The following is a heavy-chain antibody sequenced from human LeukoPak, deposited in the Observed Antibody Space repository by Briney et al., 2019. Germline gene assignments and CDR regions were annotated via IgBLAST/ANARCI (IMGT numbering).Heavy chain of an antibody. CDR2: ISSSSSYI. D-gene: IGHD4-17*01. J-gene: IGHJ5*02. V-gene: IGHV3-21*04. CDR3: AKLDYGDYH. Sequence: GGSLRLSCAASGFTFSSYSMNWVRQAPGKGLEWVSSISSSSSYIYYADSVKGRFTISRDNSKNTLYLQMNSLRAEDTAVYYCAKLDYGDYHWGQGTLVTVSS. CDR1: GFTFSSYS.